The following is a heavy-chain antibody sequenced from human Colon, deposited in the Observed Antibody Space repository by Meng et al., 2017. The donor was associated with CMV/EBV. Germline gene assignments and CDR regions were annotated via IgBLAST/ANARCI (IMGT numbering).Heavy chain of an antibody. CDR3: ARDTYIGGDY. J-gene: IGHJ4*02. CDR1: GYSLTDYD. Sequence: SCKALGYSLTDYDRHWVRQAPGQGLEWMGRSHRYRGGSNDAQNFQGRVTMTWDTSISTAYMELSSLRSDDTAVCYCARDTYIGGDYWGQGSLVTVSS. V-gene: IGHV1-2*06. CDR2: SHRYRGGS. D-gene: IGHD3-16*01.